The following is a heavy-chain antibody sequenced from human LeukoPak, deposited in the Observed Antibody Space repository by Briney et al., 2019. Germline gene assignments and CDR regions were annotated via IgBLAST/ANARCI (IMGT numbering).Heavy chain of an antibody. CDR3: ASYAAYYDSSGYSLD. CDR2: IYYSGST. D-gene: IGHD3-22*01. Sequence: SETLSLTCTVSGGSISSYYWSWIRQPPGKGLEWIGYIYYSGSTNYNPSLKSRVTISVDTSKKQFSLKLSSVTAEDTAVYYCASYAAYYDSSGYSLDWGQGTLVTVSS. CDR1: GGSISSYY. J-gene: IGHJ4*02. V-gene: IGHV4-59*01.